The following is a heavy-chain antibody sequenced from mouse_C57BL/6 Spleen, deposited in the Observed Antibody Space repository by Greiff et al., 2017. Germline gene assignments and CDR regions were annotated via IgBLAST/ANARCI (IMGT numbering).Heavy chain of an antibody. CDR1: GYTFTSYW. J-gene: IGHJ3*01. Sequence: VQLQQSGAELVRPGSSVKLSCKASGYTFTSYWMHWVKQRPIQGLEWIGNIDPSDSETHYNQKFKDKATLTVDKSSSTAYMQLSSLTSEDSAVYYCARRGGNYPFAYWGQGTLVTVSA. CDR2: IDPSDSET. D-gene: IGHD2-1*01. V-gene: IGHV1-52*01. CDR3: ARRGGNYPFAY.